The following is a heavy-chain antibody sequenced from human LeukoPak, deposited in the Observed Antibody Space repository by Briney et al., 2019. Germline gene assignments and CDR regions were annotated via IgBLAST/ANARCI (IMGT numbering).Heavy chain of an antibody. CDR3: AREVAVAGAAWFDP. Sequence: SETLSLTCTVSGASIISTSYYWSWIRQPPGKGLEWIGYIYYSGSTNYNPSLKSRVTISVDTSKNQFSLKLSSVTAADTAVYYCAREVAVAGAAWFDPWGQGTLVTVSS. J-gene: IGHJ5*02. CDR2: IYYSGST. V-gene: IGHV4-61*01. CDR1: GASIISTSYY. D-gene: IGHD6-19*01.